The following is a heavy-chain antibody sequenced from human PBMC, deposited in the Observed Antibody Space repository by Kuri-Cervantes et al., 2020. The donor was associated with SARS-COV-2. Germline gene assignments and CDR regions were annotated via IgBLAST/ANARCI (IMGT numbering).Heavy chain of an antibody. D-gene: IGHD3-3*01. CDR2: IYSGGSST. Sequence: GGSLSHPCAASEFTLLSYAISWVRQAPGKGLEWVSVIYSGGSSTYYADSVKGRFTISRDNSKNTLYLQMNSLRAEDTAVYYCAKVAKYDDFGSGPSAAYYFDYWGQGTLVTVSS. CDR1: EFTLLSYA. J-gene: IGHJ4*02. V-gene: IGHV3-23*03. CDR3: AKVAKYDDFGSGPSAAYYFDY.